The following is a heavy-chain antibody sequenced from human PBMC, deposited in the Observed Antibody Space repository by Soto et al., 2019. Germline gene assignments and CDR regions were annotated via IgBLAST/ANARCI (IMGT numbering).Heavy chain of an antibody. CDR2: IYPGDSDT. Sequence: GESLKISCKGSGYSFTDYWTGWVRQVPGEGLEWLATIYPGDSDTRYSPSFQGQVTISADRSITTAYLQWGSLKASDTAMYYCAAYTASSGRHFGYWGQGTLVTVSS. V-gene: IGHV5-51*01. CDR3: AAYTASSGRHFGY. J-gene: IGHJ4*02. D-gene: IGHD3-16*01. CDR1: GYSFTDYW.